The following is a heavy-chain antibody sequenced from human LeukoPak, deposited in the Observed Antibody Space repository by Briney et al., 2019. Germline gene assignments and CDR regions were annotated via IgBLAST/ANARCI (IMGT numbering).Heavy chain of an antibody. J-gene: IGHJ4*02. CDR2: ISSSSSYI. CDR1: GFTFGSYS. CDR3: ARARGRTTRH. V-gene: IGHV3-21*01. Sequence: GGSLRLSCAASGFTFGSYSMNWVRQAPGKGLEWVSSISSSSSYIYYADSVKGRFTISRDNAKNSLYLQMNSLRAEDTAVYYCARARGRTTRHWGQGTLVTVSS. D-gene: IGHD2/OR15-2a*01.